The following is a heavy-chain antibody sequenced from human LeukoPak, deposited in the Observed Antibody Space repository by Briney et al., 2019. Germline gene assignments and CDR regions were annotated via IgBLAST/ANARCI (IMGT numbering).Heavy chain of an antibody. Sequence: SETLSLTCTVSGGSISSSSYYWGWIRQPPGKRLEWIGSIYYSGSTYYNPSLKSRVTISVDTSKNQFSLKLSSVTAADTAVYYCARVPLIAAVIDYWGQGTLVTVSS. D-gene: IGHD6-13*01. CDR3: ARVPLIAAVIDY. CDR1: GGSISSSSYY. V-gene: IGHV4-39*07. J-gene: IGHJ4*02. CDR2: IYYSGST.